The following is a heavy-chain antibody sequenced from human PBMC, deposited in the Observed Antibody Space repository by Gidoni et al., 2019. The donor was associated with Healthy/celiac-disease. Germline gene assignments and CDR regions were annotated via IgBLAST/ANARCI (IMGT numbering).Heavy chain of an antibody. D-gene: IGHD3-3*01. V-gene: IGHV4-34*01. CDR2: INHSGST. J-gene: IGHJ4*02. Sequence: QVQLQQWGAGLLKPSETLSLTCAVYGGSFSGYYWSWIRQPPGKGLEWIGEINHSGSTNYNPSLKRRVTISVDTSKNQFSLKLSSVTAADTAVYYCARRGNYDFWSGYYRGSYYFDYWGQGTLVTVSS. CDR3: ARRGNYDFWSGYYRGSYYFDY. CDR1: GGSFSGYY.